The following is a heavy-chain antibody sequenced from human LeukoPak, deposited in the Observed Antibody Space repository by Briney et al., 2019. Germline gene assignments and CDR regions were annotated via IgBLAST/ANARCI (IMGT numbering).Heavy chain of an antibody. D-gene: IGHD3-10*01. CDR1: GFTFSSYA. CDR2: ISYDGSNK. Sequence: GRSLRLSCAASGFTFSSYAMHWVRQAPGKGLEWVAVISYDGSNKYYADSVKGRFTISRDNSKNTLYLQMNSLRAEDTAVYYCSVWFGELRNFDYWGQGTLVTVSS. V-gene: IGHV3-30*04. J-gene: IGHJ4*02. CDR3: SVWFGELRNFDY.